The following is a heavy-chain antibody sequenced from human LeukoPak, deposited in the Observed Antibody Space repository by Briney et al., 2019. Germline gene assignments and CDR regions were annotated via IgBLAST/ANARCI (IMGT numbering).Heavy chain of an antibody. V-gene: IGHV1-18*01. J-gene: IGHJ4*02. Sequence: GASEKVSCKASGYTFTSFGIRWVRQAPGQGLGGMGWNSAYNGNTNYAQKLQGRVTMPTDTSTSTGYMQLRSLRSDDTAVYYCAREGILQQWLVLKNPFDFWGQGTLVTVSS. CDR2: NSAYNGNT. D-gene: IGHD6-19*01. CDR1: GYTFTSFG. CDR3: AREGILQQWLVLKNPFDF.